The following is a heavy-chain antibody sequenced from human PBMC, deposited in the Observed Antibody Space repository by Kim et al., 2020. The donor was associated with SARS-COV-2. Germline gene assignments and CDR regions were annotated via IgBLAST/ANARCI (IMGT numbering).Heavy chain of an antibody. CDR3: AKDGVRRVARPDYFDY. Sequence: GGSLRLSCAASGFTFSSYGMHWVRQAPGKGLEWVAVISYDGSNKYYADSVKGRFTISRDNSKNTLYLQMNSLRAEDTAVYYCAKDGVRRVARPDYFDYWGQGTLVTVSS. D-gene: IGHD6-6*01. CDR2: ISYDGSNK. J-gene: IGHJ4*02. V-gene: IGHV3-30*18. CDR1: GFTFSSYG.